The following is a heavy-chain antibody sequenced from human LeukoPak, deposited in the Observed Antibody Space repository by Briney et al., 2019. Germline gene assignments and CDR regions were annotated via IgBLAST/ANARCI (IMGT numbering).Heavy chain of an antibody. J-gene: IGHJ4*02. CDR1: GFTFSSYG. CDR2: ISYDGSNK. CDR3: AKDLGIAAAGRTDYFDY. Sequence: PGGSLRLSCAASGFTFSSYGMHWVRQAPGKGLEWVAVISYDGSNKYYADSVKGRFTISRDNSKNTLYLQMNSLRAEDTAVYYCAKDLGIAAAGRTDYFDYWGQGTLVTVSS. D-gene: IGHD6-13*01. V-gene: IGHV3-30*18.